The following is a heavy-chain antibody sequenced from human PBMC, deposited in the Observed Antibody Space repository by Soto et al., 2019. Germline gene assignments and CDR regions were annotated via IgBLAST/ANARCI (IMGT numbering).Heavy chain of an antibody. Sequence: QVQLQQWGAGLLKPSETLSLTCAVYGGSFSGHYWSWIRQPPGKGLEWIGEINHSGSTNQNPSLKSRLCISVDTSKSPFSLTLRSVTAAATAVYYCARGIKIIVAPAKYSFDSWGQGTLVTVSS. D-gene: IGHD5-12*01. CDR2: INHSGST. CDR3: ARGIKIIVAPAKYSFDS. CDR1: GGSFSGHY. J-gene: IGHJ4*02. V-gene: IGHV4-34*01.